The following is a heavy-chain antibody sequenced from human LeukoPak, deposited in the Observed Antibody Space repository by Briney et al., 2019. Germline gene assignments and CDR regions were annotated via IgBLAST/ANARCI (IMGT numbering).Heavy chain of an antibody. CDR3: AILGYSSSVFDC. J-gene: IGHJ4*02. V-gene: IGHV3-30-3*01. Sequence: GGSLRLSRAASGFTFSNYAIHWVRQAPGKGLEWAALISKDGTNKYYPDSVKGRFTISRDNSKNTLYLQMNSLRAEDTAVYYCAILGYSSSVFDCCGQGTLVTVSS. CDR2: ISKDGTNK. CDR1: GFTFSNYA. D-gene: IGHD6-13*01.